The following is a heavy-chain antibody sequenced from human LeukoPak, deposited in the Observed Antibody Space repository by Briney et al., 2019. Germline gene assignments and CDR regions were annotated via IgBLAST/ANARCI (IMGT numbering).Heavy chain of an antibody. Sequence: ASVKVSCKASGGTFSSYAISWVRQAPGQGLEWMGWINPNSGGTNYAQKFQGRVTMTRDTSISTAYMELSRLRSDDTAVYYCARAGGRGSYYYDSSGYYYWGQGTLVTASS. D-gene: IGHD3-22*01. CDR3: ARAGGRGSYYYDSSGYYY. CDR2: INPNSGGT. CDR1: GGTFSSYA. V-gene: IGHV1-2*02. J-gene: IGHJ4*02.